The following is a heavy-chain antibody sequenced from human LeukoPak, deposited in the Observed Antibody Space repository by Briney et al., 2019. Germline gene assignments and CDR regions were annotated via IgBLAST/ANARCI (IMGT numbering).Heavy chain of an antibody. Sequence: ASVKVSCKASGYTFTSYYMHWVRQAPGQGLEWMGIINPSGGDTSYAQKFQGRLTMTRDTSISTAYMELSRLRSDDTAVYYCAREEVDYGATFAHWGQGTLVTVSS. D-gene: IGHD4-17*01. CDR2: INPSGGDT. CDR1: GYTFTSYY. CDR3: AREEVDYGATFAH. J-gene: IGHJ4*02. V-gene: IGHV1-46*01.